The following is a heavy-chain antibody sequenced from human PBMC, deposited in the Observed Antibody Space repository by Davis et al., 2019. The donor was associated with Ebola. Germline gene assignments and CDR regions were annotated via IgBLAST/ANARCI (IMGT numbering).Heavy chain of an antibody. CDR2: IYRSGSS. V-gene: IGHV4-38-2*02. J-gene: IGHJ2*01. D-gene: IGHD6-25*01. CDR3: ARHRGYSSATPWYFDL. CDR1: GYSINSGFY. Sequence: SETLSLTCTVSGYSINSGFYWGWIRQSPGRRLEWIGSIYRSGSSYYNPSLKSRVTISVDTSKNQFSLRLSSVTAADTAVYYCARHRGYSSATPWYFDLWGRGTLVTVSS.